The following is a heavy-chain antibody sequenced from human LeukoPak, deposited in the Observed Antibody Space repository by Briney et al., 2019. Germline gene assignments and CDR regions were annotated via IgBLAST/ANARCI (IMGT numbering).Heavy chain of an antibody. D-gene: IGHD1-26*01. CDR3: ARKREGPTTGIDY. CDR1: GVSISSTNSY. CDR2: IYSSGST. Sequence: ETLSLTCTVSGVSISSTNSYWGWIRQSPRTGLEWIENIYSSGSTYYNPSLKSRVTISIDTSENQFSLKLTSVTAADTAVYYCARKREGPTTGIDYWGQGTLVTVSS. J-gene: IGHJ4*02. V-gene: IGHV4-39*07.